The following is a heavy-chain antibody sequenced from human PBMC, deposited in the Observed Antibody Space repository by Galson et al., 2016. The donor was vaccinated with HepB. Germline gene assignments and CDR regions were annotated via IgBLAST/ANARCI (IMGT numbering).Heavy chain of an antibody. CDR2: MNLDSGNT. V-gene: IGHV1-8*01. CDR3: ARGGPGSRTALPDF. D-gene: IGHD2-15*01. J-gene: IGHJ4*02. Sequence: SVKVSCKASGYTVTSYDMNWVRQATGQGLEWMGWMNLDSGNTGLGQKFEGRVTLTRNTSISTAYMELSSLASEDTAVYFCARGGPGSRTALPDFWGQGTLVTVSS. CDR1: GYTVTSYD.